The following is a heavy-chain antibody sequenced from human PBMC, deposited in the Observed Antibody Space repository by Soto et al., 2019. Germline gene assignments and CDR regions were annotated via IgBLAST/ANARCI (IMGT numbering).Heavy chain of an antibody. CDR1: VFDFTDHY. J-gene: IGHJ4*02. Sequence: ASVKVSCKASVFDFTDHYIHWVRQAPGQGLEWMGIISPDGGSTRYSQKFQARITMTRDTSTSTVYMELSSLRSEDTAIYYCARAPRGGVIIVITWAQIDYWGQGTLVTVSS. CDR3: ARAPRGGVIIVITWAQIDY. D-gene: IGHD3-10*01. V-gene: IGHV1-46*01. CDR2: ISPDGGST.